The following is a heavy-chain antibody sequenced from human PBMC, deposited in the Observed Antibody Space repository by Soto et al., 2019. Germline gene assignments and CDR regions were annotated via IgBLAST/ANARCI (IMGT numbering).Heavy chain of an antibody. CDR2: ISGYNGHI. Sequence: QVQLVQSGAEVKKPGASVNISCKASGYSFTGYGISWVRQAPGQGLEWMGWISGYNGHIDYAQKFQGRVSMTTDTSTNTSYMQMRSLRSDDTAKYYCARVLQWSTPDHWGQGSLVTVSS. V-gene: IGHV1-18*01. J-gene: IGHJ4*02. D-gene: IGHD6-19*01. CDR3: ARVLQWSTPDH. CDR1: GYSFTGYG.